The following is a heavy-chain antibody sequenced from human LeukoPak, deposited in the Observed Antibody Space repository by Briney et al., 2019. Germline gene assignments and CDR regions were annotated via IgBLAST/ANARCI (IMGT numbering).Heavy chain of an antibody. CDR2: IYTSGTT. CDR3: ARSGRTSFYSYMDV. Sequence: PGGSLRLSCAVSGFTVSDNYMTWVRQAPGKGLEWVSIIYTSGTTYYSDSVKGRSTISRDNSKNTLYLQMNSLRAEDTAVYYCARSGRTSFYSYMDVWGKGTTVTVSS. J-gene: IGHJ6*03. D-gene: IGHD1-7*01. CDR1: GFTVSDNY. V-gene: IGHV3-66*02.